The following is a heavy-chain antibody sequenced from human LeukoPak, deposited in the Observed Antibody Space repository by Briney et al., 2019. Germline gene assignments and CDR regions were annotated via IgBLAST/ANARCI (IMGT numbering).Heavy chain of an antibody. CDR2: IKNKTDGGTT. D-gene: IGHD5-12*01. J-gene: IGHJ4*02. CDR1: GFTFSNAW. CDR3: TTGGYDLVDY. Sequence: GGSLRLSCAASGFTFSNAWMSWVRQAPGKGLEWVGRIKNKTDGGTTDYAAPVKGRFTISRDDSKNTLYLQMNSLKTEDTAVYYCTTGGYDLVDYWGQGTLVTVSS. V-gene: IGHV3-15*01.